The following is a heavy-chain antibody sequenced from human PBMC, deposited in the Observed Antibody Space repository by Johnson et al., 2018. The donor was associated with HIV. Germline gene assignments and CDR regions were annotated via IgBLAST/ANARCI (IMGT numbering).Heavy chain of an antibody. Sequence: VQLVESGGCVVRPGGSLRLSCAASGLTFDDYGMSWVRQAPGKGLEWVSGISWNGGSTGYADSVKGRFSICRDNAKNSLYLQMNSLRAADTAVYYCAKDPIRGYGDYEDDAFDIWGQGRLVTVSS. CDR1: GLTFDDYG. CDR2: ISWNGGST. D-gene: IGHD4-17*01. V-gene: IGHV3-20*04. J-gene: IGHJ3*02. CDR3: AKDPIRGYGDYEDDAFDI.